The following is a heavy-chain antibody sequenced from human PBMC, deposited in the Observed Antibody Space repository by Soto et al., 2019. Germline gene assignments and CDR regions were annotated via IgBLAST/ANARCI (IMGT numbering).Heavy chain of an antibody. Sequence: GSLRLSCATSGFTFSRNTMNWVRQAPGKGLEWVASITSSGSYVYYADSVKGRFSASRDNAKNSLSLQMDSLRPDDTAIYFCVKDEGIEAMDVWGQGTTVTVSS. CDR2: ITSSGSYV. CDR3: VKDEGIEAMDV. J-gene: IGHJ6*02. D-gene: IGHD3-3*02. CDR1: GFTFSRNT. V-gene: IGHV3-21*01.